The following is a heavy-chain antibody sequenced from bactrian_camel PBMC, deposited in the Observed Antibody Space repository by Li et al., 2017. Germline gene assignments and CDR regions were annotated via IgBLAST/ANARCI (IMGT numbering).Heavy chain of an antibody. CDR1: GYTVSNNC. J-gene: IGHJ4*01. D-gene: IGHD1*01. CDR2: IDSDGST. Sequence: HVQLVESGGGSVQAGGSLRPSCAASGYTVSNNCMEWFRQAPGKEREGVAAIDSDGSTSYADSVKGRFTISKDNAKNTLYLQMDSLKPEDTAMYYCAPDEMGCIENGYRGQGTQVTVS. V-gene: IGHV3S26*01. CDR3: APDEMGCIENGY.